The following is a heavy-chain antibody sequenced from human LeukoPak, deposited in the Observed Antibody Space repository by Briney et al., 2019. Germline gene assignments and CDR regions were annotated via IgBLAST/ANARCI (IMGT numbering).Heavy chain of an antibody. J-gene: IGHJ4*02. CDR3: AKDHLKQQLVLLIDY. Sequence: GGSLRLSCAAPGLTFSSYAMSWVRQAPGKGLEWVSAISGSGGSTYYADSVKGRFTISRDNSKNTLYLQMNSLRAEDTAVYYCAKDHLKQQLVLLIDYWGQGTLVTVSS. V-gene: IGHV3-23*01. D-gene: IGHD6-13*01. CDR1: GLTFSSYA. CDR2: ISGSGGST.